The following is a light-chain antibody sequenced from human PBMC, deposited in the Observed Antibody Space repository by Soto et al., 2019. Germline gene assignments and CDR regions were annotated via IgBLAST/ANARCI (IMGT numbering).Light chain of an antibody. Sequence: EIVLTQSPATLSLSPGDRATLSCRASLSVNNYLAWYQQKSGQAPRLLIYHASNRATGVPARFSGSGSGTDFTLTISNLEPEDFAVYYGQQCGNRALTFGGGTKVEIK. J-gene: IGKJ4*01. CDR1: LSVNNY. CDR2: HAS. CDR3: QQCGNRALT. V-gene: IGKV3-11*01.